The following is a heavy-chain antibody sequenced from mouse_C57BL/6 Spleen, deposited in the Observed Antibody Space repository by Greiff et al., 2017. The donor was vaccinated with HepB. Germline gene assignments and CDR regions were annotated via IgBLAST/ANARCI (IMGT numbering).Heavy chain of an antibody. CDR2: INPNNGGT. Sequence: VQLQQSGPELVKPGASVKISCKASGYTFTDYYMNWVKQSHGKSLEWIGDINPNNGGTSYNQKFKGKATLTVDKSSSTAYMELRSLTSEDSAVYYCAREGLRRENFDYWGQGTTLTVSS. J-gene: IGHJ2*01. V-gene: IGHV1-26*01. D-gene: IGHD2-12*01. CDR1: GYTFTDYY. CDR3: AREGLRRENFDY.